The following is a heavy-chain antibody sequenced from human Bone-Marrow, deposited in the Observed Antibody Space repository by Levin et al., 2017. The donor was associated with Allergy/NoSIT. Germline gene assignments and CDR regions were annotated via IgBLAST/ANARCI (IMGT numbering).Heavy chain of an antibody. CDR3: ARMITMFDWVDL. V-gene: IGHV5-51*01. Sequence: RGESLKISCKGSGYSFTDFWIGWVRQMPGKGLEWMGIIYPGDSETRYSPSFQGHVTISADKSITTAYLQWSSLKASDTAMYYCARMITMFDWVDLWGQGTLVTVSS. CDR2: IYPGDSET. D-gene: IGHD3-10*02. CDR1: GYSFTDFW. J-gene: IGHJ5*02.